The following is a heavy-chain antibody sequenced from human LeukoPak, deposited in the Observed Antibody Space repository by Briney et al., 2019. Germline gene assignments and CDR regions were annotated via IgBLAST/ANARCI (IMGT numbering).Heavy chain of an antibody. CDR2: IIPIFGTA. J-gene: IGHJ4*02. Sequence: SVKVSCKASGGTFSSYAISWVRQAPGQGLEWMGGIIPIFGTASYAQKFQGRVTITADESTSTAYMELSSLRSEDTAVYYCARVEVGGSYFDYWGQGTLVTVSS. V-gene: IGHV1-69*13. D-gene: IGHD1-26*01. CDR1: GGTFSSYA. CDR3: ARVEVGGSYFDY.